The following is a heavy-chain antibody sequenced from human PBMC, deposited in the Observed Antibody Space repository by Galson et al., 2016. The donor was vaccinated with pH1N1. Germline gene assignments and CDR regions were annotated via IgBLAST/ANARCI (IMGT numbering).Heavy chain of an antibody. CDR2: INQDASVK. V-gene: IGHV3-7*01. J-gene: IGHJ4*02. D-gene: IGHD2/OR15-2a*01. Sequence: SLRLSCAGSGFTFSDYWMTWVRQAPGKGLEWVANINQDASVKYYVDSVKGRFTISRDNAKNSVYLQMNSLSAEDTALYYGVAKIGGPPGYWGQGTLVTVSP. CDR3: VAKIGGPPGY. CDR1: GFTFSDYW.